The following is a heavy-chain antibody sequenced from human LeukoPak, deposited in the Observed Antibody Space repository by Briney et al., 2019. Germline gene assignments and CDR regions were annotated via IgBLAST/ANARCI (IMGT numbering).Heavy chain of an antibody. J-gene: IGHJ4*02. CDR3: AGQIASAGTAGFDF. D-gene: IGHD6-13*01. Sequence: SETLSLTCTVSGGSISSYYWSWIRQPAGKGLEWIGRIYSTGSTNYNPSLKSRVTMSVDTSKNQFSLRLRSVTAADTAVYYCAGQIASAGTAGFDFWGQGALVTVSS. V-gene: IGHV4-4*07. CDR2: IYSTGST. CDR1: GGSISSYY.